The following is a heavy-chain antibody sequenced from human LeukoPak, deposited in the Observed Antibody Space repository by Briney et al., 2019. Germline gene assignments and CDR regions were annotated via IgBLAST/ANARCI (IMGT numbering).Heavy chain of an antibody. CDR2: ISSSSSYI. D-gene: IGHD5-18*01. Sequence: PGGSLRLSCAASGFTFSSYSMTWVRQAPGKGLEWVSSISSSSSYIYYADSVKGRFTISRDNAKNSLYLQMNSLRAEDTAVYYCASFATAMATGIDYWGQGTLVTVSS. V-gene: IGHV3-21*01. J-gene: IGHJ4*02. CDR1: GFTFSSYS. CDR3: ASFATAMATGIDY.